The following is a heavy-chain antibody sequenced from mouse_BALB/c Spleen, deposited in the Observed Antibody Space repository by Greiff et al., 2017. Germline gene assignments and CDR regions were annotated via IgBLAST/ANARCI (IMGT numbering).Heavy chain of an antibody. CDR3: ARLLRAFAY. J-gene: IGHJ3*01. D-gene: IGHD1-1*01. V-gene: IGHV3-2*02. Sequence: EVQLVESGPGLVKPSQSLSLTCTVTGYSITSDYAWNWIRQFPGNQLEWMGYISYSGSTSYNPSLKSRISITRDTSKNQFFLQLNSVTTEDTATYYCARLLRAFAYWGQGTLVTVSA. CDR2: ISYSGST. CDR1: GYSITSDYA.